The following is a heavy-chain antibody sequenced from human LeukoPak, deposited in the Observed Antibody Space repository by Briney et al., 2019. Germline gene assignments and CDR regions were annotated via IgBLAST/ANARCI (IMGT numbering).Heavy chain of an antibody. CDR2: IYYSGST. CDR3: ARDLTGTTDRYYYYMDG. CDR1: GGSLSSGGYY. Sequence: SETLSLTCTVSGGSLSSGGYYWSWIRQPPGQGLEWIGYIYYSGSTYYNPSLKSRVTISVDTSKNQFSLKLSAVTAADTAVYYCARDLTGTTDRYYYYMDGWGKGTTVTVSS. V-gene: IGHV4-31*03. J-gene: IGHJ6*03. D-gene: IGHD1-7*01.